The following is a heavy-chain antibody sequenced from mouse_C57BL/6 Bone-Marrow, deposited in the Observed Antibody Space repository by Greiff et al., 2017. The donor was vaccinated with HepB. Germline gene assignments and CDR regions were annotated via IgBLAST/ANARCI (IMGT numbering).Heavy chain of an antibody. J-gene: IGHJ3*01. Sequence: VQLQESGAELVRPGTSVKVSCKASGYAFTNYLIEWVKQRPGQGLEWIGVINPGSGGTNYNEKFKGKATLTADKSSSTAYMQLSSLTSEDSAVYCCARRWDPAWFAYWGQGTLVTVSA. CDR3: ARRWDPAWFAY. V-gene: IGHV1-54*01. CDR1: GYAFTNYL. D-gene: IGHD4-1*01. CDR2: INPGSGGT.